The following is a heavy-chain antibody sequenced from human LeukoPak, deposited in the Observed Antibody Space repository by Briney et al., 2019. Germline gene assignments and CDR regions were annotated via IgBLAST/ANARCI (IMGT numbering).Heavy chain of an antibody. CDR2: IYSSETT. V-gene: IGHV4-4*08. D-gene: IGHD5-18*01. CDR1: GGSITGYH. Sequence: SSETLSLTCAVSGGSITGYHWSWIRQPPGKGLEWIGYIYSSETTEYKPSLKSRVTISVDTSKNQFSLKLSSVTAADTAVCYCARRGIQLWSSRHWFDPWGQGTLVTVSS. J-gene: IGHJ5*02. CDR3: ARRGIQLWSSRHWFDP.